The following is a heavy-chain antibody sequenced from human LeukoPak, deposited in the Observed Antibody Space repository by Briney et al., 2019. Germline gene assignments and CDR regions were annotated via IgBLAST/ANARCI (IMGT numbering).Heavy chain of an antibody. Sequence: GESLQISCKGSGYSFTSYWISWVRQMPGKGLEWMGRIDPSDSNINYSPSFQGHVTISADKSISTAYLEWSSLKCSDAGMYYCARQGGTLYGYWGQGTLVTVSS. V-gene: IGHV5-10-1*01. CDR2: IDPSDSNI. D-gene: IGHD2/OR15-2a*01. J-gene: IGHJ4*02. CDR3: ARQGGTLYGY. CDR1: GYSFTSYW.